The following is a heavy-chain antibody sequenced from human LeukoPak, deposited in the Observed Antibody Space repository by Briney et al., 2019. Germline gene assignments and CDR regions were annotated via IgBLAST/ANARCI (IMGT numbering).Heavy chain of an antibody. V-gene: IGHV4-59*01. CDR2: IYYSGNT. D-gene: IGHD3-22*01. CDR1: GGSMSSYH. J-gene: IGHJ4*02. CDR3: AREHDSRINLDY. Sequence: SETLSLTCTVSGGSMSSYHWSWIRQPPGKGLEWIGYIYYSGNTNYNPSLKSRVTISVDTSKNQFSLKLSSVTAADTAVYYCAREHDSRINLDYWGQGTLVTVSS.